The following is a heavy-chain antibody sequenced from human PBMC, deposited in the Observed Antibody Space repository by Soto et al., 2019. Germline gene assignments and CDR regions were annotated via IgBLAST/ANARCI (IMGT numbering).Heavy chain of an antibody. V-gene: IGHV5-51*01. Sequence: PGESLKISCKGSGYSFTSYWIGWVRQMPGKGLEWMGIIYPGDSDTGYSPSFQGQVTISADKSISTAYLQWSSLKASDTAMYYCAVTPLYGDYDKLLLYGMDVWGQGTTVTVSS. D-gene: IGHD4-17*01. CDR1: GYSFTSYW. CDR2: IYPGDSDT. J-gene: IGHJ6*02. CDR3: AVTPLYGDYDKLLLYGMDV.